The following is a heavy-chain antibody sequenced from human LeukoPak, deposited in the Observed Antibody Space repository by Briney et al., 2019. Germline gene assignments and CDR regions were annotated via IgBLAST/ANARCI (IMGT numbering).Heavy chain of an antibody. V-gene: IGHV1-69*13. Sequence: ASVKVSCEASGGTFSSYAISWVRQAPGQGLEWMGRIIPIFGTANYAQKFQGRVTITADESTSTAYMELSSLRSDDTAVYYCARVHGSGSYRLIDYWGQGTLVTVSS. CDR3: ARVHGSGSYRLIDY. J-gene: IGHJ4*02. D-gene: IGHD3-10*01. CDR2: IIPIFGTA. CDR1: GGTFSSYA.